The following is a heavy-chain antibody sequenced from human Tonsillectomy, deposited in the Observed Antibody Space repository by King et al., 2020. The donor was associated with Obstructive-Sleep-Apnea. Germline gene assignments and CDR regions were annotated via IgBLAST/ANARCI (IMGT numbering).Heavy chain of an antibody. J-gene: IGHJ6*02. CDR1: GLTFSSYG. CDR3: AKDVDYGDYYYYAMDV. V-gene: IGHV3-30*18. CDR2: ISYDGSNK. D-gene: IGHD4-17*01. Sequence: VQLVESGGGVVQPGRSLRLSCAASGLTFSSYGMHWVRQAPGKGLEWVAVISYDGSNKYYATSVKGRFTISRDNSKNTLYLQMNSLRAEDTAVYYCAKDVDYGDYYYYAMDVWAKGPRSPSP.